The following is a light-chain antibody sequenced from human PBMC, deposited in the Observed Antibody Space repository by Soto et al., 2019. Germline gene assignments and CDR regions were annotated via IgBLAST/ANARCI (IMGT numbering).Light chain of an antibody. CDR2: DVS. V-gene: IGLV2-11*01. CDR3: CSYAGNYEV. CDR1: SSDVGGYNY. J-gene: IGLJ3*02. Sequence: QSALTQPRSVSGSPGQSVAISCTGTSSDVGGYNYVSWYQQHPGKAPKLIIYDVSERPSGVPDRFSGSKSGNTASLTISGLQAEDEADYYCCSYAGNYEVFGGGTKLNVL.